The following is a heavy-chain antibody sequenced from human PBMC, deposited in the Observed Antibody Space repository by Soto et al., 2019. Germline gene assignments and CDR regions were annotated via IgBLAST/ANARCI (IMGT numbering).Heavy chain of an antibody. D-gene: IGHD5-12*01. CDR2: TYYRSKWHN. CDR1: GDSVSSNSAA. Sequence: QTLSLTCAISGDSVSSNSAAWNWIRQSPSRGLEWLGRTYYRSKWHNDFAVSVKSRITIKPDTSKNQFSLQLNSVTPEATDVYQCAGQHQWMDSWGQGTLVTVSS. V-gene: IGHV6-1*01. J-gene: IGHJ4*02. CDR3: AGQHQWMDS.